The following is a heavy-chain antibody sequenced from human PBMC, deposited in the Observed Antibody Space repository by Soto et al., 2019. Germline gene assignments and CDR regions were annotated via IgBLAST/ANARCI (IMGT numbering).Heavy chain of an antibody. CDR3: AKGIEPYYDDYRMRRDAFDI. CDR1: GFTFSSYA. D-gene: IGHD3-3*01. J-gene: IGHJ3*02. CDR2: ITGSGENT. V-gene: IGHV3-23*01. Sequence: EVQLLESGGGVVQPGRSLRLSCAASGFTFSSYAMRWVRQAPGRGLEWVSGITGSGENTNYADSVKGRFTISRDDSKNAAYLPMNTRRAEDTDVYYCAKGIEPYYDDYRMRRDAFDIWGQGTMVTVSS.